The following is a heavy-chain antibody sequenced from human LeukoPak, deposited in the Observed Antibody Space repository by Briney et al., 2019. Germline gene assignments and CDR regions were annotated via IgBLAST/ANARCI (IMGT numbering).Heavy chain of an antibody. Sequence: GGSLRLSCAASGFTFSSYAMHWVRQAPGKGLEWVAVISYDGSNKYYADSVKGRFTISRDNSKNTLYLQMNSLRAEDTAVYYCVRDRSGSYYFDYWGQGTLVTVSS. V-gene: IGHV3-30*04. J-gene: IGHJ4*02. D-gene: IGHD3-3*01. CDR1: GFTFSSYA. CDR2: ISYDGSNK. CDR3: VRDRSGSYYFDY.